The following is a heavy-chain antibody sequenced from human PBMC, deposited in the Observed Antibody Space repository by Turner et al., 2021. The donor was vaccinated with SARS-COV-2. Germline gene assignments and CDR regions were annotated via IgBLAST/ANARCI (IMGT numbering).Heavy chain of an antibody. CDR3: AKDRSFRGGTYLFDY. J-gene: IGHJ4*02. D-gene: IGHD1-26*01. Sequence: QVHLVKSGGGVVQPGRSMRLSCAASGFTFSGYGMHWVRQAPGKGLEWVSIISYDGNNQDYADSVKGRITISRDNSKNTLYLQMNSLRAEDTAVYYCAKDRSFRGGTYLFDYWGQGTLVTVSS. CDR1: GFTFSGYG. V-gene: IGHV3-30*18. CDR2: ISYDGNNQ.